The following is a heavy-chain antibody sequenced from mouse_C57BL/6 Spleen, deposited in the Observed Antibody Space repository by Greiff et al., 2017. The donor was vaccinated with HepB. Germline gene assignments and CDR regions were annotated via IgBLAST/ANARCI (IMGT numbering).Heavy chain of an antibody. J-gene: IGHJ3*01. CDR1: GFTFSDYY. V-gene: IGHV5-12*01. D-gene: IGHD4-1*01. CDR3: ARPMFPLTGPFAY. CDR2: ISNGGGST. Sequence: EVKVVESGGGLVQPGGSLKLSCAASGFTFSDYYMSWVRQTPEKRLEWVAYISNGGGSTYYPDTVKGRFTISRDNAKNTLYLQMSRLKSEDTAMYYCARPMFPLTGPFAYWGQGTLVTVSA.